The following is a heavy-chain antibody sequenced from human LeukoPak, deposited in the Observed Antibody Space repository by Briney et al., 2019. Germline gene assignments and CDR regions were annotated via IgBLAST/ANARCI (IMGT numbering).Heavy chain of an antibody. Sequence: GGSLRLSCAASGFTFSNYAMNWVRQAPGKGLEWVSVISGSGGSTDYADSVKGRFTISRDNSKNALYLQMNSLRAEDTAVYYCAKSFGPVIAAAGTGADWGQGTPVIVSS. D-gene: IGHD6-13*01. CDR2: ISGSGGST. V-gene: IGHV3-23*01. J-gene: IGHJ4*02. CDR1: GFTFSNYA. CDR3: AKSFGPVIAAAGTGAD.